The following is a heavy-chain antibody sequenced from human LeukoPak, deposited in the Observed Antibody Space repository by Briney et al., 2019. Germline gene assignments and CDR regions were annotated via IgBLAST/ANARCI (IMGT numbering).Heavy chain of an antibody. V-gene: IGHV4-59*01. CDR2: IYYSGST. D-gene: IGHD5-18*01. CDR1: GGSISSYY. J-gene: IGHJ4*02. CDR3: AREVLAKGTAMGYFDY. Sequence: SETLSLTCTVSGGSISSYYWSWIRQPPGKGLEWIGYIYYSGSTNYNPPLKSRVTVSVDTSKNQFSLKLSSVTAADTAVYYCAREVLAKGTAMGYFDYWGQGTLVTVSS.